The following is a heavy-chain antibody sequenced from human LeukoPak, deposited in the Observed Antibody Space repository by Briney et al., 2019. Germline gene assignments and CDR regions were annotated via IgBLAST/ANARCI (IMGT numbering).Heavy chain of an antibody. CDR1: GFTVSNNY. V-gene: IGHV3-53*01. J-gene: IGHJ4*02. CDR3: AKGSSTSSTTFDY. D-gene: IGHD2-2*01. CDR2: LFTGDSA. Sequence: QPGGSLRLSCAASGFTVSNNYISWVRQAPEKGLEWVSVLFTGDSAYYADSVKGRFTISRDNSKNTLYLQMSSLRAEDTAVYYCAKGSSTSSTTFDYWGQGTLVTVSS.